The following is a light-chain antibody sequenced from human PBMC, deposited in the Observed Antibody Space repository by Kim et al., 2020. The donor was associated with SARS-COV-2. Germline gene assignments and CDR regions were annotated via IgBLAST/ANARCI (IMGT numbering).Light chain of an antibody. Sequence: VAVEQTDRITCQGDSRRSYYASWYQKKPGEAPVLVIYGKNNRPSGIPDRFSGCSAGNTASLTITGAQAEDEADYYCNSRDSSGNRVFGGGTQLTVL. CDR2: GKN. J-gene: IGLJ3*02. CDR1: SRRSYY. CDR3: NSRDSSGNRV. V-gene: IGLV3-19*01.